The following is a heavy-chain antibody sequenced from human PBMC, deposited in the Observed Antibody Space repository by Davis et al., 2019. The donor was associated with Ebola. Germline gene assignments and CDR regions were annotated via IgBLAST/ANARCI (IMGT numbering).Heavy chain of an antibody. Sequence: GGSLRLSCAASGFTFSGSAMHWVRQTSGKGLEWVGRIRSKANSYATAYAASVKGRFTISRDDSKNTAYLQMNSLKTEDTAVYYCTRPIPLGYYYGMDVWGQGTTVTVSS. D-gene: IGHD2-21*01. V-gene: IGHV3-73*01. CDR3: TRPIPLGYYYGMDV. CDR2: IRSKANSYAT. CDR1: GFTFSGSA. J-gene: IGHJ6*02.